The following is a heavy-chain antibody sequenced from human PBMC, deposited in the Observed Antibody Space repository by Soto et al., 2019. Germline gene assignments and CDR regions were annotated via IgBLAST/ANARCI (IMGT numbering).Heavy chain of an antibody. CDR2: IIPILGIA. J-gene: IGHJ4*02. D-gene: IGHD6-13*01. Sequence: QVQLVQSGAEVKKPGSSVKVSCKASGGTFSSYTISWVRQAPGQGLEWMGRIIPILGIANYAQKFQGRVTITADKSTSTADMELSSLRSEDTAVYYCASTKSYSRHLSGPYFDYWGQGTLVTVSS. CDR1: GGTFSSYT. CDR3: ASTKSYSRHLSGPYFDY. V-gene: IGHV1-69*02.